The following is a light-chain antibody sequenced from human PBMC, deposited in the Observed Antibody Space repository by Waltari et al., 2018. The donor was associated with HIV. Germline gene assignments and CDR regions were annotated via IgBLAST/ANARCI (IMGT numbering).Light chain of an antibody. CDR1: SSDVGAYNY. V-gene: IGLV2-11*01. CDR3: CSYAGSSYV. Sequence: QSALTQPRSVSGSPGQSVTISCTGTSSDVGAYNYVSWYQQHPGKAPKLMIYDVTKRPSGVPDRFSGSKSGNMASLTISGLQAEDEADYYCCSYAGSSYVFGTGTNVTVL. J-gene: IGLJ1*01. CDR2: DVT.